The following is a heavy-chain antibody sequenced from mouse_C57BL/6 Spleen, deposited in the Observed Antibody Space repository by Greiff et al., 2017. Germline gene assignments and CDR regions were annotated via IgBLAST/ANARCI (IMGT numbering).Heavy chain of an antibody. CDR3: ARIFYSNYENWDEGYFDV. J-gene: IGHJ1*03. D-gene: IGHD2-5*01. Sequence: QVTLKVCGPGILQPSQSLSLTCSFSGFSLSTFGMGVGWIRQPSGQGLEWLAHIWWDDDKYYNPALKSRLTISKDTSKNQVFLKIANVDTADTATYYCARIFYSNYENWDEGYFDVWGTGTTVTVSS. CDR2: IWWDDDK. CDR1: GFSLSTFGMG. V-gene: IGHV8-8*01.